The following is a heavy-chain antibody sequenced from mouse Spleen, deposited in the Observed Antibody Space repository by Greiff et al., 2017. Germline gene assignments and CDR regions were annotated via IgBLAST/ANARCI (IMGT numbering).Heavy chain of an antibody. CDR3: AGSYTAAWFAY. CDR2: ISSGSSTI. Sequence: EVQRVESGGGLVKPGGSLKLSCAASGFTFSDYGMHWVRQAPEKGLEWVAYISSGSSTIYYADTVKGRFTISRDNAKNTLFLQMTSLRSEDTAMYYCAGSYTAAWFAYWGQGTLVTVSA. V-gene: IGHV5-17*01. J-gene: IGHJ3*01. D-gene: IGHD1-2*01. CDR1: GFTFSDYG.